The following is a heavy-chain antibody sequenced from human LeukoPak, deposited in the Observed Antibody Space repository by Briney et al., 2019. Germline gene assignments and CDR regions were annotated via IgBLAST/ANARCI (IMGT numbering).Heavy chain of an antibody. CDR1: GYSFTSYW. Sequence: KYGESLKICCRGSGYSFTSYWIGWVRQMPGKGLGWMGIIYPGDSDTTYSPSFQGQVAISADKSISTAYLQWSSLKASDTAMYYCARIGSGYDYAHWGQGTLVTVSS. J-gene: IGHJ4*02. V-gene: IGHV5-51*01. CDR3: ARIGSGYDYAH. D-gene: IGHD5-12*01. CDR2: IYPGDSDT.